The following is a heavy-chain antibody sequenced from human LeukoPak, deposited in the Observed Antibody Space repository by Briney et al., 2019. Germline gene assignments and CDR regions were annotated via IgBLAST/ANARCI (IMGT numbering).Heavy chain of an antibody. J-gene: IGHJ4*02. CDR3: AKEGQNYDFWSGYVPD. CDR1: GFTFDDYT. D-gene: IGHD3-3*01. Sequence: GGSLRLSCAASGFTFDDYTMRWVRQPPGKGLEWVALISWDGGSTYYADSVKGRFTISRDNSKNSLYLQMNSLRTEDTALYYCAKEGQNYDFWSGYVPDWGQGTLVTVSS. V-gene: IGHV3-43*01. CDR2: ISWDGGST.